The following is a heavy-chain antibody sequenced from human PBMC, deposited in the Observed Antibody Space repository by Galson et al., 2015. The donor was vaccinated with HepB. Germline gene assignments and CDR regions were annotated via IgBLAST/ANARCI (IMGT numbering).Heavy chain of an antibody. J-gene: IGHJ6*02. Sequence: SVKVSCKASGYTFTSYAMNWVRQAPGQGLEWMGWINTNTGNPTYAQGFTGRFVFSLDTSVSTAYLQISSLKAEDTAVYYCASNYYGSGSYYRGPRRYYYYGMDVWGQGTTVTVSS. CDR1: GYTFTSYA. D-gene: IGHD3-10*01. V-gene: IGHV7-4-1*02. CDR2: INTNTGNP. CDR3: ASNYYGSGSYYRGPRRYYYYGMDV.